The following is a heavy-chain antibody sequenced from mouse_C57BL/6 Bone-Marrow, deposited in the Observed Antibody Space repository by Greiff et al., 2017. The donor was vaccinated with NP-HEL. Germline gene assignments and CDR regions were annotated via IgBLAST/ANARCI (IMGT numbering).Heavy chain of an antibody. J-gene: IGHJ3*01. Sequence: QVHVKQPGTELVKPGASVKLSCKASGYTFTSYWMHWVKQRPGQGLEWIGNINPSNGGTNYNEKFKSKATLTVDKSSSTAYMQLSSLTSEDSAVYYCARIGDYGSSYGRFAYWGQGTLVTVSA. CDR3: ARIGDYGSSYGRFAY. CDR1: GYTFTSYW. D-gene: IGHD1-1*01. V-gene: IGHV1-53*01. CDR2: INPSNGGT.